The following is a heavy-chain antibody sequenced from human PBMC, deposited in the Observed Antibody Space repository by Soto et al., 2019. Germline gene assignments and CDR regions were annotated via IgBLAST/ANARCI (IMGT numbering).Heavy chain of an antibody. CDR1: GYAFTSYG. Sequence: ASVKVSCKASGYAFTSYGISWVRQAPGQGLEWMGWISVYNGHTDSAQNLQGRVTMTTDISTSTAYMELRSLRSDDTAVYYCARTHGYYHYMDVWGKGTTVTVSS. V-gene: IGHV1-18*01. CDR2: ISVYNGHT. J-gene: IGHJ6*03. CDR3: ARTHGYYHYMDV.